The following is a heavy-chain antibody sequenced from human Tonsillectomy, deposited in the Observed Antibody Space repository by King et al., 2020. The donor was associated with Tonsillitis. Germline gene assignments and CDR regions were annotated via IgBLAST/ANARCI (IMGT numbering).Heavy chain of an antibody. V-gene: IGHV4-38-2*02. J-gene: IGHJ4*02. CDR3: ASFRVGATYFDY. CDR1: GYSISSGYY. Sequence: QLQESGPGLVKPSETLSLTCTVSGYSISSGYYWGWIRQPPGKGLEWIGSIYHSGSTYYNPSLKSRVTISVDTSKNQFSLKMSSVTAADTAVYYCASFRVGATYFDYWGQGTLVTVSS. D-gene: IGHD1-26*01. CDR2: IYHSGST.